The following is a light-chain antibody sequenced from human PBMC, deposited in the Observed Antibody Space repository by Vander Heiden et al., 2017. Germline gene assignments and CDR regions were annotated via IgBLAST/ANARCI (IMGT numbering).Light chain of an antibody. V-gene: IGLV3-1*01. CDR1: KLADKY. J-gene: IGLJ2*01. CDR3: RAWDSSTAV. CDR2: QDS. Sequence: SYELTQPPSVSVSPGQTASITCAGDKLADKYACWYQRKPGQSPVLVIYQDSTRPSGIPERFSGSNSGNTATLTISGTQAMDEADYYCRAWDSSTAVFGGGTKLTVL.